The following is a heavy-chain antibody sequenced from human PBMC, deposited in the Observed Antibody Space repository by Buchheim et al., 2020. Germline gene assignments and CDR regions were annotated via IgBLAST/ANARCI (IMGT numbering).Heavy chain of an antibody. V-gene: IGHV1-2*04. D-gene: IGHD2-2*01. Sequence: QVQLVQSGAEVKKPGASVKVSCKASGYTFTGYYMHWVRQAPGQGLEWMGWINPNSGGTNYAQKFQCWVTMTRDTSISTAYMELSRLRSDDTAVYYCARDLGYCSSTSCYDYYGMDVWGQGTT. CDR3: ARDLGYCSSTSCYDYYGMDV. CDR1: GYTFTGYY. J-gene: IGHJ6*02. CDR2: INPNSGGT.